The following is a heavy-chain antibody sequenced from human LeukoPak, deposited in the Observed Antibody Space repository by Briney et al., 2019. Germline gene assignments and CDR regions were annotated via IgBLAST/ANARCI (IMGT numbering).Heavy chain of an antibody. CDR2: INPNSGGT. CDR3: ARGAWGSDAFDI. J-gene: IGHJ3*02. D-gene: IGHD3-16*01. Sequence: ASVKVSCKASGYTFTGYYMHWVRQAPGQGLEWMGWINPNSGGTNYAQKFQGRVTMTRDTSISTAYMKLSRLRSDDTAVYYCARGAWGSDAFDIWGQGTMVTVSS. CDR1: GYTFTGYY. V-gene: IGHV1-2*02.